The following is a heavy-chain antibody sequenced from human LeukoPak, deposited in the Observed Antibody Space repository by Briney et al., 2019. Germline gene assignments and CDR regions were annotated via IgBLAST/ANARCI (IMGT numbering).Heavy chain of an antibody. CDR3: AKDGGLWVSAHWGDS. Sequence: GGSLRLSCTASGFTFSSYTMTWVRQAPGKGLKWVSTITTGDGNTYYADSVRGRFTVSRDDSKNTLYLQMNSLRAEDTAVYYCAKDGGLWVSAHWGDSWGRGTLVTVSS. CDR2: ITTGDGNT. J-gene: IGHJ4*02. CDR1: GFTFSSYT. D-gene: IGHD7-27*01. V-gene: IGHV3-23*01.